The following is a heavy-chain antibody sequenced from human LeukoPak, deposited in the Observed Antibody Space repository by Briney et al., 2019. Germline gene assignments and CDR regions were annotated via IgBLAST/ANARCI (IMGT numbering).Heavy chain of an antibody. CDR2: ISADNGNT. CDR1: GYTFTSYG. CDR3: ARERRYCSSTSCYGFPTVDY. Sequence: RASVKVSCKASGYTFTSYGISWERQATGQGLEWMGGISADNGNTNYAQKLQGRVTMTTDTSTSTAYMELRSLRSDDTAVYYCARERRYCSSTSCYGFPTVDYWGQGTLVTVSS. J-gene: IGHJ4*02. D-gene: IGHD2-2*01. V-gene: IGHV1-18*01.